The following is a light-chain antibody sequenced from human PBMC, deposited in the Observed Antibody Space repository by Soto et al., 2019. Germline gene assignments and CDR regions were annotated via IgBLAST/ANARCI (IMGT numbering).Light chain of an antibody. Sequence: DIQMTQSPSTLSASVGDRITLTCRASQSIDSWLAWYQQKPGKAPKLLIYKASSLESGVPSRFSGSGSGTEFTLAISSLQPDDSATYNCQQSKTYSTFGGGTKVEIK. CDR2: KAS. V-gene: IGKV1-5*03. CDR3: QQSKTYST. CDR1: QSIDSW. J-gene: IGKJ4*01.